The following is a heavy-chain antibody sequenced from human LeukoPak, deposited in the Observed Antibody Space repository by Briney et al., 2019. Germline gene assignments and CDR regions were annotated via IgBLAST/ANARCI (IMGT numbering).Heavy chain of an antibody. CDR3: ARVASHYDILTGFSPILYNWFDP. CDR1: GYTFSDYY. J-gene: IGHJ5*02. D-gene: IGHD3-9*01. Sequence: ASVKVSCKASGYTFSDYYVHWVRQAPGQGLEWMGWINPNSGGTNYAQKFQGRVTMTRDTSISTAYMELSRLRSDDTAVYYCARVASHYDILTGFSPILYNWFDPWGQGTLVTVSS. CDR2: INPNSGGT. V-gene: IGHV1-2*02.